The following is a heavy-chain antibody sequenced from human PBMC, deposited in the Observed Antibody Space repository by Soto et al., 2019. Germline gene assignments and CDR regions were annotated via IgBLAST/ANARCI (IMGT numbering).Heavy chain of an antibody. CDR3: AREDDSDGSGSIYGMDV. CDR2: ISAYNGNT. CDR1: GYTFTSYG. Sequence: ASVKVSCKASGYTFTSYGISWVRQAPGQGLEWMGWISAYNGNTNYAQKLQGRVTMTTDTSTSTAYMELRSLRSDDTAVYYCAREDDSDGSGSIYGMDVWGQGTTVTVSS. J-gene: IGHJ6*02. D-gene: IGHD5-18*01. V-gene: IGHV1-18*04.